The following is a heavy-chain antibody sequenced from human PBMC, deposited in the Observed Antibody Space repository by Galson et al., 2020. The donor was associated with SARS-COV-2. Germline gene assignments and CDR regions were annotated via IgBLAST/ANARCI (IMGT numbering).Heavy chain of an antibody. J-gene: IGHJ1*01. V-gene: IGHV1-69*13. CDR3: ARSEDYGDYSLLGAAEYFQH. D-gene: IGHD4-17*01. Sequence: SVTVSCKASGGTFSSYAISWVRQAPGQGLEWMGGIIPIFGTANYAQKFQGRVTITADESTSTAYMELSSLRSEDTAVYYCARSEDYGDYSLLGAAEYFQHWGQGTLVTVSS. CDR1: GGTFSSYA. CDR2: IIPIFGTA.